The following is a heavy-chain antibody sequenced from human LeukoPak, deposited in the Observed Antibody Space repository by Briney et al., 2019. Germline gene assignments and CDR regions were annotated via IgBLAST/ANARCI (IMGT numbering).Heavy chain of an antibody. CDR1: GGTFSSYA. D-gene: IGHD2-2*01. V-gene: IGHV1-69*13. CDR2: IIPTFGTA. J-gene: IGHJ6*04. CDR3: ARAGVVVPAARNYFYGMDV. Sequence: SVTVSCKASGGTFSSYAISWVRQAPGEGLEWMGGIIPTFGTANYAQKFQGRLTIPADESTSTAYMELSSLRSEDTAVYYCARAGVVVPAARNYFYGMDVWGEGTPVSVSS.